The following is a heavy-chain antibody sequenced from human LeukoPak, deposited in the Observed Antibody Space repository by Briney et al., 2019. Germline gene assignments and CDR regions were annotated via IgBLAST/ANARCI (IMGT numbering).Heavy chain of an antibody. CDR1: GFIFNNYG. V-gene: IGHV3-33*01. D-gene: IGHD3-10*01. Sequence: GRSLRLSCAASGFIFNNYGMHWVRQAPGKGLEWVAFIRYDGTNKYYADSMKGRFTISRDNSKSTHYLQLNSLRAEDTAVYHCARDYDFGSGSESLGALDIWGQGTMVTVSS. CDR2: IRYDGTNK. J-gene: IGHJ3*02. CDR3: ARDYDFGSGSESLGALDI.